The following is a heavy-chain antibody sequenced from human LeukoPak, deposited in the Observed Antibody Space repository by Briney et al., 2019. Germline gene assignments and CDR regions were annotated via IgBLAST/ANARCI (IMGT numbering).Heavy chain of an antibody. CDR1: GFTFDDYA. V-gene: IGHV3-43*02. Sequence: GGSLRLSCAASGFTFDDYAMHWVRQAPGKGLEWVSLISGDGGSTYYADSVKGRFTISRDNSKNSLYLQMNSLRTEDTALYYCAIAPDYGGNSFAYWGQGTLVTVSS. J-gene: IGHJ4*02. CDR3: AIAPDYGGNSFAY. CDR2: ISGDGGST. D-gene: IGHD4-23*01.